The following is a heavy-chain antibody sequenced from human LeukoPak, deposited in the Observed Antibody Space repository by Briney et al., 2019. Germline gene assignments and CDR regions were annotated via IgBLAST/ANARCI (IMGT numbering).Heavy chain of an antibody. J-gene: IGHJ6*02. CDR3: ARGPYYYDSSGYTAYGMDV. CDR1: GGSISSGGYY. V-gene: IGHV4-31*03. CDR2: IYYSGST. Sequence: PSETLSLTCTVSGGSISSGGYYWSWTRQHPGKGLEWIGYIYYSGSTYYNPSLKSRVTISVDTSKNQFSLKLSSVTAADTAVYYCARGPYYYDSSGYTAYGMDVWGQGTTVTVSS. D-gene: IGHD3-22*01.